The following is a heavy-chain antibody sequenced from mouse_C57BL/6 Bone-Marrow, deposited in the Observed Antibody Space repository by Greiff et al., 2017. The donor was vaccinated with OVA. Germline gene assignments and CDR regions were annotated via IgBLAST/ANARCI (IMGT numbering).Heavy chain of an antibody. CDR1: GYAFSSSW. D-gene: IGHD1-1*01. CDR2: IYPGDGDT. CDR3: ARWVITTVVAFDY. V-gene: IGHV1-82*01. Sequence: VKLVESGPELVKPGASVKISCKASGYAFSSSWMNWVKQRPGKGLEWIGRIYPGDGDTNYNGKFKGKATLTADKSSSTAYMQLSSLTSEDSAVYFCARWVITTVVAFDYWGQGTTLTVSS. J-gene: IGHJ2*01.